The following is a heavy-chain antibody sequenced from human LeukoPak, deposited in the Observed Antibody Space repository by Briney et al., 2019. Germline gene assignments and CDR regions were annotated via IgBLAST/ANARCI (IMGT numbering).Heavy chain of an antibody. V-gene: IGHV3-21*04. D-gene: IGHD2-21*02. CDR1: GFTFSSYS. CDR3: ARGPPQLHIVVVTAIPPPLEY. J-gene: IGHJ4*02. Sequence: GGSLRLSCAASGFTFSSYSMNWVRQAPGKGLEWVSSISSSSSYIYYADSVKGRFTISRDNAKNSLYLQMNSLRSDDTAVYYCARGPPQLHIVVVTAIPPPLEYWGQGTLVTVSS. CDR2: ISSSSSYI.